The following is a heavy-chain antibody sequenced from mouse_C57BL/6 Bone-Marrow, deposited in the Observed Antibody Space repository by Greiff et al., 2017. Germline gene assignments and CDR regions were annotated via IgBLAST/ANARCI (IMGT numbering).Heavy chain of an antibody. D-gene: IGHD2-4*01. CDR1: GYTFTNYW. J-gene: IGHJ4*01. CDR2: MHPNGGSP. V-gene: IGHV1-64*01. Sequence: QVQLQQPGAELVKPGASVKLSCKASGYTFTNYWMHWVKQRPGQGLEWIGMMHPNGGSPDYNEKFKSEATLSVDKSSRTAYMELSSLTSEDSAVYYCARSYHYADYTMDYWGQGTSVTVSS. CDR3: ARSYHYADYTMDY.